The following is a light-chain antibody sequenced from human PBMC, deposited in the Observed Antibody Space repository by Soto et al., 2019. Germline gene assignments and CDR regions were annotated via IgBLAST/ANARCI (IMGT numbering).Light chain of an antibody. CDR3: LQHYSFPLT. CDR1: QGISNY. J-gene: IGKJ4*02. Sequence: DIQMSQSPSAMSASVGDTVNITCRASQGISNYLAWFQQKPGKVPTRLIYGASSFQSGVPARFRGSASGTEFNLTITGLQPEDFATYYCLQHYSFPLTFGGGTKVEI. V-gene: IGKV1-17*03. CDR2: GAS.